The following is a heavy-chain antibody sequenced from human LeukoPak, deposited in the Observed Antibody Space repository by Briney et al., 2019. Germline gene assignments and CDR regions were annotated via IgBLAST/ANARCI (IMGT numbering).Heavy chain of an antibody. Sequence: SETLSLTCAVSGVSVNRCTFFWAWIRQPPGKGLEGIVCISNSGSTNYNPALHHRVTISSDPSKTPFSLPLTSVTAADTPVYYCARSPSGYRFHSWRQGTLVTVSS. CDR2: ISNSGST. CDR3: ARSPSGYRFHS. D-gene: IGHD3-22*01. V-gene: IGHV4-61*01. J-gene: IGHJ4*02. CDR1: GVSVNRCTFF.